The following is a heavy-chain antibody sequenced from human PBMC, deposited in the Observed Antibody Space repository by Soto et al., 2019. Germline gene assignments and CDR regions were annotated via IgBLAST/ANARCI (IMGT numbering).Heavy chain of an antibody. J-gene: IGHJ5*02. V-gene: IGHV1-2*04. CDR2: INPNSGGT. Sequence: ASVKVSCKASGYTFTGYYMHWVRQAPGQGLEWMGWINPNSGGTNYAQKFQGWVTMTRDTSISTAYMELSRLRSDDTAVYYCARGDYDILPGYPRLWFDPWGQGTLVTVSS. D-gene: IGHD3-9*01. CDR3: ARGDYDILPGYPRLWFDP. CDR1: GYTFTGYY.